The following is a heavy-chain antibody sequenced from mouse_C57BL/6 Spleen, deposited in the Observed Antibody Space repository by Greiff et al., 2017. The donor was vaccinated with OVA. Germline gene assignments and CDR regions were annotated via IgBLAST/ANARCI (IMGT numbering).Heavy chain of an antibody. CDR3: ARSLGSTWFAY. CDR2: ISDGGSYT. Sequence: EVKLVESGGGLVKPGGSLKLSCAASGFTFSSYAMSWVRQTPEKRLEWVATISDGGSYTYYPDNVKGRFTISRDNAKNNLYLQMSHLKSEDTAMDYCARSLGSTWFAYWGQGTLVTVSA. D-gene: IGHD1-1*01. CDR1: GFTFSSYA. J-gene: IGHJ3*01. V-gene: IGHV5-4*03.